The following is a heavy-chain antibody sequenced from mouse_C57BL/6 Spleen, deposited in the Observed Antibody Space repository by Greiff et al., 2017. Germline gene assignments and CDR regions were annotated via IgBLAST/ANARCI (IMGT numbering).Heavy chain of an antibody. CDR1: GYTFTDYY. V-gene: IGHV1-76*01. CDR2: IYPGSGNT. D-gene: IGHD2-3*01. Sequence: VHLVESGAELVRPGASVKLSCKASGYTFTDYYINWVKQRPGQGLEWIARIYPGSGNTYYNEKFKGKATLTAEKSSSTAYMQLSSLTSEDSAVYFCARWDGYYEGWFAYWGQGTLVTVSA. J-gene: IGHJ3*01. CDR3: ARWDGYYEGWFAY.